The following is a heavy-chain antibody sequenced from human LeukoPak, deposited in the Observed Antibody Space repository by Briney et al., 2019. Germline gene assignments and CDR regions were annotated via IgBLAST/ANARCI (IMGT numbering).Heavy chain of an antibody. D-gene: IGHD3-9*01. CDR1: GYSFTSYW. Sequence: GESLKISCKGSGYSFTSYWIGWVRQMPGKGLEWMGIIYPGDSDTRYSPSFQGQVTISADKSISTAYLQWSSLKASDTAMYYCARSGYYDILTGPNWSDPWGQGTLVTVSS. V-gene: IGHV5-51*01. CDR2: IYPGDSDT. CDR3: ARSGYYDILTGPNWSDP. J-gene: IGHJ5*02.